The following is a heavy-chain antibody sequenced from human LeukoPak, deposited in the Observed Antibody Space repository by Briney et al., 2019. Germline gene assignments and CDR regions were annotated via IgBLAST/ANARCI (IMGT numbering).Heavy chain of an antibody. CDR3: ARSRVYGSGPKGGWFDP. CDR2: ISYDGSNK. Sequence: GGSLRLSCAASGFTFSDYYMSWIRQAPGKGLEWVAVISYDGSNKYYADSVKGRFTISRDNSKNTLYLQMNSLRAEDTAVYYCARSRVYGSGPKGGWFDPWGQGTLVTVSS. D-gene: IGHD3-10*01. V-gene: IGHV3-30-3*01. J-gene: IGHJ5*02. CDR1: GFTFSDYY.